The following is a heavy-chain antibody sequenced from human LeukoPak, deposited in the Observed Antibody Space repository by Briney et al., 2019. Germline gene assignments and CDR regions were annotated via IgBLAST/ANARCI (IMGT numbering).Heavy chain of an antibody. CDR1: GFTVSSTY. CDR3: ATISDLLFYFDS. J-gene: IGHJ4*02. CDR2: IYTGGNT. V-gene: IGHV3-66*01. Sequence: SGGSLRLSCAASGFTVSSTYMSWVRQAPGKGLEWVSLIYTGGNTYYADSVKGRFTLSRDNSKNTVYFQMNSLRVEDTAMYYCATISDLLFYFDSWGQGTLVTVSS.